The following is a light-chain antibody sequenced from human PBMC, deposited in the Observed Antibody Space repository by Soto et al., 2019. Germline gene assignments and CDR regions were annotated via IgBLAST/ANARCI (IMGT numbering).Light chain of an antibody. CDR2: EVS. CDR3: SSNAGSNNEV. J-gene: IGLJ1*01. Sequence: QSALTQPPSASGSPGQSVTISCTGTSGDVGGYNYVSWYQQHPGKAPKLMIYEVSKRPSGVPDRFSGSKSGNTASLTVSGLQAEDEADYYCSSNAGSNNEVFGTGTKVAV. V-gene: IGLV2-8*01. CDR1: SGDVGGYNY.